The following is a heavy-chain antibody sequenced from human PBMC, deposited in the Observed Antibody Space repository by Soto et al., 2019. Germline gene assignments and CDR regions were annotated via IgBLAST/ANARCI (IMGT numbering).Heavy chain of an antibody. D-gene: IGHD3-22*01. CDR2: ICSSGSI. CDR1: GFTVSGNY. Sequence: GGSLRLSCAASGFTVSGNYMTWVRQAPGKGLEWVSVICSSGSIYYADSVKGRFTISRDNAKNSLYLQMNSLRAEDTAVYYCARDLSGYDSSGYYSWGQGTLVTVSS. J-gene: IGHJ5*02. V-gene: IGHV3-66*01. CDR3: ARDLSGYDSSGYYS.